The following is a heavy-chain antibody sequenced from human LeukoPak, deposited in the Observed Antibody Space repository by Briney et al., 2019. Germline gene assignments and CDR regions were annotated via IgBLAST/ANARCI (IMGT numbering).Heavy chain of an antibody. V-gene: IGHV4-39*01. Sequence: SETLSLTCTVPGGSISSSSYYWGWIRQPPGKGLEWIGSIYYSGSTYYNPSLKSRVTISVDTSKNQFSLKLSSVTAADTAVYYCARQVPAVPLDIWGQGTMVTVSS. CDR3: ARQVPAVPLDI. J-gene: IGHJ3*02. CDR2: IYYSGST. CDR1: GGSISSSSYY. D-gene: IGHD2-2*01.